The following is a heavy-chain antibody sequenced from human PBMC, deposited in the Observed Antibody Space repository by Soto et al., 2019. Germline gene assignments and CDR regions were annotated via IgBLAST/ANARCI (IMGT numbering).Heavy chain of an antibody. D-gene: IGHD3-10*01. CDR1: GYAFSVYG. CDR3: VRDLDGSGSYYTDY. V-gene: IGHV1-18*01. Sequence: GAPVKVSWKAFGYAFSVYGITWVRKAPGQGLEWMGWIGPYNGKTNYAQKLQGRVTMTTDTSTGTAYMELRSLRSDDTAVYFCVRDLDGSGSYYTDYWGQGTLVIVSS. CDR2: IGPYNGKT. J-gene: IGHJ4*02.